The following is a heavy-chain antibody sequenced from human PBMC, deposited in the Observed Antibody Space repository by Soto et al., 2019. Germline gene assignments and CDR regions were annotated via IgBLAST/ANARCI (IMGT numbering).Heavy chain of an antibody. J-gene: IGHJ6*03. CDR2: INDSGNI. V-gene: IGHV4-34*01. CDR1: GGSFSGYQ. D-gene: IGHD3-10*01. CDR3: ARGLIVWFGELSRRGGYYYYMDV. Sequence: QVQLQQWGAGLLKPSETLSLTCAVYGGSFSGYQWSWIRQTPGKGLEWIGEINDSGNINYNTSLKSRVTILVETAKKQISLKLSSVTAADTAVYYCARGLIVWFGELSRRGGYYYYMDVWGKGTTVNVSS.